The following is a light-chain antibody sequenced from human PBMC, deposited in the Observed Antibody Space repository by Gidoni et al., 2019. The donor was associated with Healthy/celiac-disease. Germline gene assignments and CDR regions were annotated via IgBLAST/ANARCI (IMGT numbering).Light chain of an antibody. CDR2: AAS. V-gene: IGKV1-27*01. CDR3: QKDNSARET. CDR1: QGISNY. Sequence: DIQLTQYPSSLSACVGDRVTITCRASQGISNYLAWYQQKPGKVPKLLIYAASTLQSGVPSRFSGSGSGTDFTLTISSLQPEDVATYYCQKDNSARETFGQGTKVEIK. J-gene: IGKJ1*01.